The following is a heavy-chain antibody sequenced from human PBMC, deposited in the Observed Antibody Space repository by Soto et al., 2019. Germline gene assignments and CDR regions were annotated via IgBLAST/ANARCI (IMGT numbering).Heavy chain of an antibody. V-gene: IGHV4-39*02. J-gene: IGHJ5*02. D-gene: IGHD1-26*01. Sequence: SETLSLTCTVSGDSVSRSRYYWGWIRQSPGKGLEWIGSIYYSGSTYYNPSLKSRVSLSIDTSKNQFSLKVNSMTAADTAIYYCATEGGIVDANWFGPWGQGSLVTVSS. CDR3: ATEGGIVDANWFGP. CDR1: GDSVSRSRYY. CDR2: IYYSGST.